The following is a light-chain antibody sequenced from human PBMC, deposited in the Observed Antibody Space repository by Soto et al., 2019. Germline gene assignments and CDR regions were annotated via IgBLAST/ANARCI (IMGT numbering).Light chain of an antibody. CDR1: QSVGGNY. CDR2: GAS. V-gene: IGKV3-20*01. J-gene: IGKJ1*01. CDR3: QHYGSSPWT. Sequence: EIVLTQSPGTLSLSPGERATLSCRASQSVGGNYLAWFQQKPGQAPRLLVYGASNRAAGIPDRFSRGGSGTDFTLTISRLEPEDFAVYYCQHYGSSPWTFGQGTEVEVK.